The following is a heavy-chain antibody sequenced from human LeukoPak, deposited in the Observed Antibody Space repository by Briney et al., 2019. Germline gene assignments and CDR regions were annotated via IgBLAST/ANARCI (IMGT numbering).Heavy chain of an antibody. Sequence: GASVKVSCKASGGTFSSYAISWVRQAPGQGLEWMGGIIPIFGTANYAQKFQGRVTITADESTSTAYMELGSLRSEDTAVYYCARAQDIVVVPAASYNWFDPWGQGTLVTVSS. D-gene: IGHD2-2*01. V-gene: IGHV1-69*13. CDR2: IIPIFGTA. J-gene: IGHJ5*02. CDR3: ARAQDIVVVPAASYNWFDP. CDR1: GGTFSSYA.